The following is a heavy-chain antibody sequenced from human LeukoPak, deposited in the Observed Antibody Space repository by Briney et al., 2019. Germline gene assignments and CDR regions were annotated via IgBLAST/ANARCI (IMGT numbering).Heavy chain of an antibody. CDR1: GYTFTGYN. CDR2: INPKSGGT. J-gene: IGHJ4*02. CDR3: ARSHADYGYDYDWFDY. D-gene: IGHD5-12*01. Sequence: ASVKVSCKASGYTFTGYNMHWVRQAPGQGLEWMGWINPKSGGTNYAQKFQDRVTMTRDTSIWTAYMELSRLRPDDTAVYYCARSHADYGYDYDWFDYWGQGTLVTVSS. V-gene: IGHV1-2*02.